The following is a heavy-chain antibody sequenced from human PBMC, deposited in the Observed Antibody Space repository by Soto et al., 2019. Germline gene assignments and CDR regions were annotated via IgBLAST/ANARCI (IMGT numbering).Heavy chain of an antibody. D-gene: IGHD3-10*01. CDR1: GYTFTNYS. CDR3: ARGAYYYGSGSYSLRYYGMDV. Sequence: ASVKVSCKASGYTFTNYSISWVRQAPGQGLEWMGWISAYNGNTNYAQKLQGRVTMTTDTSTSTAYMELRSLRSDDTAVYYCARGAYYYGSGSYSLRYYGMDVWGQGTTVTVSS. J-gene: IGHJ6*02. CDR2: ISAYNGNT. V-gene: IGHV1-18*04.